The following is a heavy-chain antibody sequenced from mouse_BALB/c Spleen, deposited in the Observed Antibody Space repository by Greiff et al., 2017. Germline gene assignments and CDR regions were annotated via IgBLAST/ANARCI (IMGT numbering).Heavy chain of an antibody. CDR1: GFNIKDYY. CDR3: NGRLLAY. V-gene: IGHV14-4*02. J-gene: IGHJ3*01. Sequence: EVKLMESGAELVRSGASVKLSCTASGFNIKDYYMHWVKQRPEQGLEWIGWIDPENGDTEYAPKFQGKATMTADTSSNTAYLQLSSLTSEDTAVYYCNGRLLAYWGQGTLVTVSA. D-gene: IGHD2-2*01. CDR2: IDPENGDT.